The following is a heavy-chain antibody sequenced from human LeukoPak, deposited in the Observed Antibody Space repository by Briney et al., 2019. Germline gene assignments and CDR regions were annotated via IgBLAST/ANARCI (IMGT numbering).Heavy chain of an antibody. CDR1: GGSISSSSYY. V-gene: IGHV4-61*05. D-gene: IGHD6-25*01. CDR3: ARAGRKQRQFDP. Sequence: PSETLSLTCTVSGGSISSSSYYWGWIRQPPGKGLEWIGYIYYSGSTNYNPSLKSRVTISRDTSKNQFSLKLSSVTAADTAVYYCARAGRKQRQFDPWGQGTLVTVSS. CDR2: IYYSGST. J-gene: IGHJ5*02.